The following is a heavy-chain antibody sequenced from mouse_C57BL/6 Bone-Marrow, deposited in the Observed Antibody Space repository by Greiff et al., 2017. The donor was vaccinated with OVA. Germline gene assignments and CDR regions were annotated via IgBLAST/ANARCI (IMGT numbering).Heavy chain of an antibody. J-gene: IGHJ4*01. V-gene: IGHV5-6*03. Sequence: DVKLVESGGGLVKPGGSLKLSCAASGFTFSSYGMSLVRQTPDKRLEWVATISSGGSYTYYPDSVKGRFTISRDNAKNTLYLQMSSLKSEDTAMYYCARRVSYYAMDYWGQGTSVTVSS. CDR3: ARRVSYYAMDY. CDR1: GFTFSSYG. CDR2: ISSGGSYT.